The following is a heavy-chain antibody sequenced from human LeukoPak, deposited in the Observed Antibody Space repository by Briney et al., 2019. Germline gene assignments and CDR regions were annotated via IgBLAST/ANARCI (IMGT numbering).Heavy chain of an antibody. CDR2: INPNSGGT. J-gene: IGHJ4*02. CDR3: ARVDGDGLYYFDY. CDR1: GYTFTGYY. D-gene: IGHD5-24*01. Sequence: ASVKVSCKASGYTFTGYYMHWVRQAPGQGPEWMGRINPNSGGTNYAQKFQGGVTMTRDTSISTAYLELSRLRSDDPAVYYCARVDGDGLYYFDYWGQGTLVTVSS. V-gene: IGHV1-2*06.